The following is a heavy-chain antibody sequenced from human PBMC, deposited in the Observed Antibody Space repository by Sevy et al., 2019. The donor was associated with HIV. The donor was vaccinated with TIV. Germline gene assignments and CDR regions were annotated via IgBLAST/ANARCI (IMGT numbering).Heavy chain of an antibody. D-gene: IGHD3-9*01. Sequence: ASVKVSCKASGYTFNSYDINWVRQATGQGLEWMGWMNPNSGNTGYAQKFQGRVTMTKNTSISTAYMELSSLGSEDTAVYYCARGLTYYDILTGYSGDYLLDYWGQGTLVTVSS. V-gene: IGHV1-8*01. CDR3: ARGLTYYDILTGYSGDYLLDY. J-gene: IGHJ4*02. CDR2: MNPNSGNT. CDR1: GYTFNSYD.